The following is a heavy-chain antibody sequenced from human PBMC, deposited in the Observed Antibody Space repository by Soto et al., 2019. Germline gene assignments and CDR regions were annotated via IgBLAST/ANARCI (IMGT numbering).Heavy chain of an antibody. Sequence: GSLRLFRAATVLTFRSYSMNWVRQAPGKGLEWVSSISSSSSYTYYADSVKGRFTISRDNAKNSLYLQMNSLRAEDTAVYYCAGGYCSSTRCSFYYGMDVWGQGTTVTVSS. CDR3: AGGYCSSTRCSFYYGMDV. CDR2: ISSSSSYT. D-gene: IGHD2-2*01. J-gene: IGHJ6*02. CDR1: VLTFRSYS. V-gene: IGHV3-21*01.